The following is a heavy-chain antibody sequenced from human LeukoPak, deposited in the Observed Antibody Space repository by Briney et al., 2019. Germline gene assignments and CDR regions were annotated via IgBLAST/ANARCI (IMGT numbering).Heavy chain of an antibody. CDR2: MNQDGSER. CDR1: GFTFSADW. Sequence: GGSLRLSCAASGFTFSADWMSWVRQAPGKGLEWVASMNQDGSERYYVDSVEGRFTTSRDNTKNSLYLQMNSLRAEDTAVYYCARDSGGLRLFDCWGQGTLVTVSS. J-gene: IGHJ4*02. D-gene: IGHD5-12*01. CDR3: ARDSGGLRLFDC. V-gene: IGHV3-7*01.